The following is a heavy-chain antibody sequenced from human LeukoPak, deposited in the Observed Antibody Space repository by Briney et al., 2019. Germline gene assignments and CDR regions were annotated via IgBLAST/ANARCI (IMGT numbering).Heavy chain of an antibody. CDR3: ARGDCSGGSCDYYYYYGMDV. CDR1: GGTFISYA. V-gene: IGHV1-69*04. J-gene: IGHJ6*02. D-gene: IGHD2-15*01. CDR2: IIPILGIA. Sequence: SVKVSCKASGGTFISYAISWVRQAPGQGLEWMGRIIPILGIANYAQKFQGRVTITADKSTSTAYMELSSLRSEDTAVYYCARGDCSGGSCDYYYYYGMDVWGQGTTVTVSS.